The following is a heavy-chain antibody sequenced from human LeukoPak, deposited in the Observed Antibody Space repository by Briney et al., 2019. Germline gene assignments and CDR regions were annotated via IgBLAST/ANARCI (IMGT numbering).Heavy chain of an antibody. CDR2: INHSGST. Sequence: SETLSLTCAVYGGSLSNYYWSWIRQPPGKGLEWIGEINHSGSTKFNLSLKSRVTILVAMSKSQFSLELRSVTAADTAVYYCARGPASGSDFAWFDPWGQGTLVTVSS. V-gene: IGHV4-34*01. J-gene: IGHJ5*02. CDR3: ARGPASGSDFAWFDP. CDR1: GGSLSNYY. D-gene: IGHD3-10*01.